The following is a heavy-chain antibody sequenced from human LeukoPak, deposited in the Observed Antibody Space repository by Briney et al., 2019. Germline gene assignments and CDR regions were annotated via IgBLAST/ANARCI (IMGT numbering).Heavy chain of an antibody. V-gene: IGHV3-7*01. D-gene: IGHD1-26*01. CDR1: GFTFSSYW. CDR3: AREIVGVTIDN. CDR2: IKQDGSEK. Sequence: GGSLRLSCAAAGFTFSSYWMSWVRQTPGKGLEWVANIKQDGSEKYYVDSVKGRFTISRDNAKNSLYLQMNSLRAEGTAVYYCAREIVGVTIDNWGQGTLVTVSS. J-gene: IGHJ4*02.